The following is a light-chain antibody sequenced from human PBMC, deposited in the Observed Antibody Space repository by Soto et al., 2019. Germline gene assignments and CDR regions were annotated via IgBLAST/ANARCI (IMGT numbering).Light chain of an antibody. CDR3: QQLNSYPRT. CDR2: DAS. V-gene: IGKV1-5*01. Sequence: DIQMTQSPSTLSASVGDRVTITCRASQSIRNWLAWYQQKPGKVPKLLIYDASSLASGVPSRFSGSGSGTEFTLTISSLQPDDFATYYCQQLNSYPRTFGGGTKVDIK. CDR1: QSIRNW. J-gene: IGKJ4*01.